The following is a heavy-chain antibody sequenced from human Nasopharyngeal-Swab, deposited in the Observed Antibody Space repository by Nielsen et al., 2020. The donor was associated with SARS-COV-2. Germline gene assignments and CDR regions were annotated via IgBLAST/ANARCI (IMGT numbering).Heavy chain of an antibody. CDR2: IWYEGSNK. Sequence: GGFLRLSCAASGFTFSSYGMHWVRQAPGKGLERIEDIWYEGSNKYYADSVKGRFTISRDNSKNTLYLQMNSLRAEDTAVYYCAREWYYYDSSGYSTYFDYWGQGTLVTVSS. J-gene: IGHJ4*02. CDR1: GFTFSSYG. V-gene: IGHV3-33*01. CDR3: AREWYYYDSSGYSTYFDY. D-gene: IGHD3-22*01.